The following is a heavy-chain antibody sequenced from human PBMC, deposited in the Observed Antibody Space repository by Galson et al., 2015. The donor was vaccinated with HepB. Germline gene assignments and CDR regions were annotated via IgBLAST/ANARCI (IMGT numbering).Heavy chain of an antibody. J-gene: IGHJ4*02. CDR2: IKQDGSEK. D-gene: IGHD3-10*01. CDR3: ARDKQAESYQFDY. CDR1: GFTFSSYW. Sequence: SLRLSCAASGFTFSSYWMSWVRQAPGKGLEWVANIKQDGSEKYYVDSVKGRFTISRDNAKNSLYLQMNSLRAEDTAVYYCARDKQAESYQFDYWGQGTLVTVSS. V-gene: IGHV3-7*03.